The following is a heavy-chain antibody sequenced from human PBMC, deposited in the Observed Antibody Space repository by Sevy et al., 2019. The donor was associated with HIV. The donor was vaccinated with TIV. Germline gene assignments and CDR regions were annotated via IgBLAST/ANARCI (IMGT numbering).Heavy chain of an antibody. CDR2: INESGIT. V-gene: IGHV4-34*01. CDR3: ARSPPVVVVPGAPSWFDP. Sequence: SETLSLTCGVHDGSFSGYYWNWIRQLPGKGLERIGEINESGITYYNPSLKSRVTISVDTSKKQFSLKLNSVTAADTAVYFCARSPPVVVVPGAPSWFDPWCQGTLVTVSS. J-gene: IGHJ5*02. CDR1: DGSFSGYY. D-gene: IGHD2-2*01.